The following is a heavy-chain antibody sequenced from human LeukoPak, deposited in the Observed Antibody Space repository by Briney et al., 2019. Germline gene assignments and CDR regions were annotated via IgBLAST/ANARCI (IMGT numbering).Heavy chain of an antibody. CDR1: GYTFTSYG. J-gene: IGHJ5*02. Sequence: ASVKVSCKASGYTFTSYGISWVRQAPGQGLEWMGWISAYNGNTNYAQKLQGRVTMTTDTSTSTAYMELRSLRSDDTAVYYCARVVAVAATQCWFDPWGQGTLVTVSS. D-gene: IGHD2-15*01. V-gene: IGHV1-18*01. CDR2: ISAYNGNT. CDR3: ARVVAVAATQCWFDP.